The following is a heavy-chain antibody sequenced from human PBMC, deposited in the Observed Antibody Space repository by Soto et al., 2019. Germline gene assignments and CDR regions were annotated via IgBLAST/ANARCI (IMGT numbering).Heavy chain of an antibody. CDR2: TYYRSKWYN. Sequence: LTQTLSLTCAISGDSVSSNSAAWNWIRQSPSRGLEWLGRTYYRSKWYNDYAVSVKSQITINPDTSKNQFSLQLNSVTPEDTAVYYCARVVAVAGTYGMDVWGQGTTVTVSS. D-gene: IGHD6-19*01. CDR3: ARVVAVAGTYGMDV. CDR1: GDSVSSNSAA. V-gene: IGHV6-1*01. J-gene: IGHJ6*02.